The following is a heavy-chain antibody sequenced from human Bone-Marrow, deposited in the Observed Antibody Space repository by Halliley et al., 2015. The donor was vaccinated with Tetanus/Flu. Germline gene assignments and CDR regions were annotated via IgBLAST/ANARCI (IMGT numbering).Heavy chain of an antibody. CDR3: ARDSLTMLRGVVYYHYGMDV. V-gene: IGHV3-7*01. CDR2: IKQDGSEK. CDR1: GFTFSSYW. J-gene: IGHJ6*02. Sequence: SLRLSCAASGFTFSSYWMGWVRQAPGKGLEWVANIKQDGSEKYDVESVKGRFTISRDNAKNSLYLQMNSLRAEDTAVYYCARDSLTMLRGVVYYHYGMDVWGQGTTVTVSS. D-gene: IGHD3-10*01.